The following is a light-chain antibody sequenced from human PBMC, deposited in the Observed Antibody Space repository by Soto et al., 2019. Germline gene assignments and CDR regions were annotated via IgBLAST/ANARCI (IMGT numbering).Light chain of an antibody. CDR1: QTVRSRY. Sequence: IFLTQSPGSLSLSSGERATLSCRASQTVRSRYLAWYQQRPGQSPRLLIYGAFNRAIGIQDSFSGSESGMDYNRTSSRRDPEGSAVYYCQQYGGSITFGGGTKVGIK. V-gene: IGKV3-20*01. CDR3: QQYGGSIT. J-gene: IGKJ4*01. CDR2: GAF.